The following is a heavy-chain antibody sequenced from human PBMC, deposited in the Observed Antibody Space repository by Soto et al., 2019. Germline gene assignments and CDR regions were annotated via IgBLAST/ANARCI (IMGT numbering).Heavy chain of an antibody. Sequence: SETLSLTCTVSGYSISSGSYLAWIRQPPGKGPEWIASIYHGGTTFYNPSLKSRITISVDTSNNQFSLKLTSVTAADTAVYYCARVHVMVVAGSTFDYWGHGTLVTVSS. CDR1: GYSISSGSY. D-gene: IGHD6-19*01. J-gene: IGHJ4*01. V-gene: IGHV4-38-2*02. CDR3: ARVHVMVVAGSTFDY. CDR2: IYHGGTT.